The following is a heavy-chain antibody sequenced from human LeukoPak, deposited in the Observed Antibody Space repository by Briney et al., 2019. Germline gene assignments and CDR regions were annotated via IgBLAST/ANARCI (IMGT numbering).Heavy chain of an antibody. CDR1: GGSISSGSYY. CDR2: INRRGST. CDR3: AREIIVARGAFDI. D-gene: IGHD5-12*01. Sequence: PSQTLSLTCTVSGGSISSGSYYWSWIRQPPGKGLEWIGEINRRGSTNYNPSLKSRVTISVDTSKNQFSLKLSSVTAADTAVYYCAREIIVARGAFDIWGQGTMVTVSS. J-gene: IGHJ3*02. V-gene: IGHV4-39*07.